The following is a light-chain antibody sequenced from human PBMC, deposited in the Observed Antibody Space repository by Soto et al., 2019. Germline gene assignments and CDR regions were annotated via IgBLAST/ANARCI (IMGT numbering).Light chain of an antibody. Sequence: DIQMTQSPSSLSASVGDRVTITCRASQSISSYLNWYQQKPWKAPKLLIYAASSLQSGVPSRFSGSGSGTDFTLTISSLQPEDFAPYYCQQSYSTPLVTFGPGTKVDIK. CDR2: AAS. V-gene: IGKV1-39*01. J-gene: IGKJ3*01. CDR3: QQSYSTPLVT. CDR1: QSISSY.